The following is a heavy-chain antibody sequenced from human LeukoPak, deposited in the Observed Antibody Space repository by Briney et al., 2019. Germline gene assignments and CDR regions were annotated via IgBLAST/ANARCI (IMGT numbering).Heavy chain of an antibody. CDR1: GFTFSSYA. D-gene: IGHD1-20*01. CDR2: ISGSGGST. CDR3: AKATRGITGTIDY. Sequence: GGSLRLSCAASGFTFSSYALSWVRQAPGEGLEWVSAISGSGGSTYYADSVKGRFTISRDNSKNTLYLQMNSLRAEDTAVYYCAKATRGITGTIDYWGQGTLVTVSS. J-gene: IGHJ4*02. V-gene: IGHV3-23*01.